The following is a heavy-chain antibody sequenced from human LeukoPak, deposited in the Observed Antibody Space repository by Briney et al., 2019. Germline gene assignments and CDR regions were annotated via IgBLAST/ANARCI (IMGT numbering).Heavy chain of an antibody. V-gene: IGHV1-46*01. CDR1: GYTFTSYY. CDR3: ASLAVAGEYYFDY. Sequence: ASVKVSCKASGYTFTSYYMHWVRQAPGQGLEWMGIINPSGGSTSYAQKFQGRVTMTRDTSISTAYMELSRLRSDDTAVYYCASLAVAGEYYFDYWGQGTLVTVSS. J-gene: IGHJ4*02. CDR2: INPSGGST. D-gene: IGHD6-19*01.